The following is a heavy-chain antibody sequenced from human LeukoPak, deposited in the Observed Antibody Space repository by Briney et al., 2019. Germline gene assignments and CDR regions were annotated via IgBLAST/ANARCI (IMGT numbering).Heavy chain of an antibody. V-gene: IGHV3-23*01. CDR1: GFTFSSYA. Sequence: GGFLRLSCAASGFTFSSYAMSWVRQAPGKGLEWVSAISGSGGSTYYADSVKGRFTISRDNSKNTLYLQMNSLRAEDTAVYYCAKGGRITIFGVVIGTFDYWGQGTLVTVSS. D-gene: IGHD3-3*01. CDR3: AKGGRITIFGVVIGTFDY. J-gene: IGHJ4*02. CDR2: ISGSGGST.